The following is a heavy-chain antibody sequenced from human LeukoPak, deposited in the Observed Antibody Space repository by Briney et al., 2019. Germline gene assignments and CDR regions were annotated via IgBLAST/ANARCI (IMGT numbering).Heavy chain of an antibody. V-gene: IGHV1-69*02. J-gene: IGHJ6*02. CDR1: GGTFSSYT. CDR3: AEVDGYCSGGSCYYGMDV. Sequence: ASVKVSCKASGGTFSSYTISWVRQAPGQGLEWMGRIIPILGIANYAQKFQGRVTITADKSTSTAYMELSSLRSEDTAVYYCAEVDGYCSGGSCYYGMDVWGQGTTVTVSS. CDR2: IIPILGIA. D-gene: IGHD2-15*01.